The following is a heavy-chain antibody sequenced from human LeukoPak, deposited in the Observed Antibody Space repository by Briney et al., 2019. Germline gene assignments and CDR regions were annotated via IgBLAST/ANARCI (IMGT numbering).Heavy chain of an antibody. CDR2: IYYSGST. J-gene: IGHJ6*02. Sequence: SETLSLTCTVSGGSISSYYWSWIRQPPGKGLEWIGYIYYSGSTNYNPSLKSRVTISVDTSKNQFSLKLSSVTAADTAVYYCGRGPKYYYFRIDLWGQGTTVTVSS. V-gene: IGHV4-59*01. CDR1: GGSISSYY. CDR3: GRGPKYYYFRIDL.